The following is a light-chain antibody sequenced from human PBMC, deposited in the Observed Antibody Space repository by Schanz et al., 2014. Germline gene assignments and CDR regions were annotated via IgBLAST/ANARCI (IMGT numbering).Light chain of an antibody. V-gene: IGLV2-14*03. J-gene: IGLJ2*01. Sequence: TVVTQPASVSGSPGQSITISCTGTSSDVGGYNYVSWYQQHPGNDPKLLLSSVHTLPSGVSNRFSGSKSGNTASLTISGLQPEDEADYYCSSYTSSSTLFGGGTKVTVL. CDR3: SSYTSSSTL. CDR1: SSDVGGYNY. CDR2: SVH.